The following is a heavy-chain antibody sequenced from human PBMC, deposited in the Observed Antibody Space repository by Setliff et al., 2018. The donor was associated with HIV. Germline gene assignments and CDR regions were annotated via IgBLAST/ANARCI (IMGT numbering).Heavy chain of an antibody. CDR2: ISYSGST. Sequence: SETLSLTCTVSGGSFISSSYYWGWIRQPPGKGLEWIGSISYSGSTYYNPSLKSRLTISVDTSKNQFSLKLSSVTAADTAVYYCARANSWYLNAFDAWGQGTMVTVS. CDR3: ARANSWYLNAFDA. D-gene: IGHD2-8*02. J-gene: IGHJ3*01. CDR1: GGSFISSSYY. V-gene: IGHV4-39*01.